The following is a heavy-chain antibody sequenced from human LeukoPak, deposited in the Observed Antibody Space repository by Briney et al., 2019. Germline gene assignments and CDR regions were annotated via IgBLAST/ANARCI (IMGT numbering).Heavy chain of an antibody. J-gene: IGHJ4*02. V-gene: IGHV3-23*01. Sequence: GGSLRLSCAASGFTFSKYAMSWVRQAPGKGLDWVSAISPGGGKTYYADSVKGRFTISRDNSKNTLSLQMNSLRAEDTARYYCAKDSSVPYGITDWGQGTLVTVSS. CDR1: GFTFSKYA. CDR2: ISPGGGKT. D-gene: IGHD4-17*01. CDR3: AKDSSVPYGITD.